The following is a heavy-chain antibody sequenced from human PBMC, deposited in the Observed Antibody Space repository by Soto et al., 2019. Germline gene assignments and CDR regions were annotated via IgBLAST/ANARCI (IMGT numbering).Heavy chain of an antibody. V-gene: IGHV3-7*01. CDR1: GLTFSIYW. CDR3: AKHHDYNSPVNFFDL. Sequence: EVQLVESGGGLVQPGESLRLSCTASGLTFSIYWMSWVRQAPGKGLEWVANIKQDGSEKNYVGSVKGRFTVSRDNAENSVYLQMNSLRAEDTAVYYCAKHHDYNSPVNFFDLWGRGTLVTVSS. J-gene: IGHJ2*01. CDR2: IKQDGSEK. D-gene: IGHD1-20*01.